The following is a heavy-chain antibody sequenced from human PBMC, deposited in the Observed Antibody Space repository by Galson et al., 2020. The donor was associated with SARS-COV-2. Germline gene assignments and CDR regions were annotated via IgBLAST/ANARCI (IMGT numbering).Heavy chain of an antibody. J-gene: IGHJ5*02. V-gene: IGHV3-7*01. CDR1: GLNFSSYW. CDR2: IKQDGSEK. Sequence: GGSLKLSCAASGLNFSSYWISWVRQAPGKGLEWVANIKQDGSEKYYVDSVKGRFTISRDNAKNSLYLQMNSLRAEDTAVYYCAREPYYYGSVGFDPWGQGTLVTVSS. D-gene: IGHD3-10*01. CDR3: AREPYYYGSVGFDP.